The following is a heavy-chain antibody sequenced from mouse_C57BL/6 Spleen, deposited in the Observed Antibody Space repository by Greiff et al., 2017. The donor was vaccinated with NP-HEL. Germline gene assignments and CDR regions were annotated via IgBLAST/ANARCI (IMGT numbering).Heavy chain of an antibody. D-gene: IGHD2-4*01. CDR2: INPNNGGT. CDR1: GYTFTDYN. V-gene: IGHV1-22*01. J-gene: IGHJ4*01. CDR3: AGDYDGRYAMDY. Sequence: VQLKQSGPELVKPGASVKMSCKASGYTFTDYNMHWVKQSHGKSLEWIGYINPNNGGTSYNQKFKGKATLTVNKSSSTAYMELRSLTSEDSAVYYCAGDYDGRYAMDYWGQGTSVTVSS.